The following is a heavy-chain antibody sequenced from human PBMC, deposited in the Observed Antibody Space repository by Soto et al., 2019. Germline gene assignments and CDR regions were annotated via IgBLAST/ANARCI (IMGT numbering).Heavy chain of an antibody. CDR3: ARDVCVGSYGPGIQGMDV. Sequence: QAQVLQSGAEVKKPGASVKVSCKASGYTFTTHGVCWVRQAPGQGLEWMGWISTHTGNTLYAQKFQGRVTVTTDTSSSTAYWDLRRQRSDYTAVYSFARDVCVGSYGPGIQGMDVWGQGTKVSVYS. D-gene: IGHD3-10*01. J-gene: IGHJ6*02. V-gene: IGHV1-18*01. CDR1: GYTFTTHG. CDR2: ISTHTGNT.